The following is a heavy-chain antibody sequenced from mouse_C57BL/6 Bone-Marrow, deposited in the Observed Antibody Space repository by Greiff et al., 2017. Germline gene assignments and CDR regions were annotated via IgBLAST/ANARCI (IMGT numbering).Heavy chain of an antibody. CDR2: IAPENGDT. V-gene: IGHV14-4*01. CDR1: GFNIKDDY. D-gene: IGHD4-1*01. CDR3: TRLGLFYWYFDV. J-gene: IGHJ1*03. Sequence: VQLQQSGAELVRPGASVKLSCTASGFNIKDDYMHWVKQRPEQGLGGIGWIAPENGDTEDASKFQGKATITADTSSNTAYLQLSSLTSEDTAVYYCTRLGLFYWYFDVWGTGTTVTVSS.